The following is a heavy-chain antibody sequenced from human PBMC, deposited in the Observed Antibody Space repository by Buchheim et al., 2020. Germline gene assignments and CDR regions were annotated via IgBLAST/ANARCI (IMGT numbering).Heavy chain of an antibody. J-gene: IGHJ6*01. Sequence: QVQLLESGGGFVQPGRSLRLSCAASGFTFNSFGMHWVRQAPGKGLEWVSLISYDGSNKYYGDAVKGRFNVSRDNPKNTLYLQMNSLRAEETAVYYCAKDRLVLGESGTGGLDVWGQG. CDR1: GFTFNSFG. D-gene: IGHD3-16*01. V-gene: IGHV3-30*18. CDR2: ISYDGSNK. CDR3: AKDRLVLGESGTGGLDV.